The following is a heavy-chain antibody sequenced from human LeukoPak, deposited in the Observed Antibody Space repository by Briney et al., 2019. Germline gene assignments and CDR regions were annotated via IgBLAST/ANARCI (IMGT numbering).Heavy chain of an antibody. J-gene: IGHJ6*03. CDR1: GFTFNNYA. Sequence: PGGSLRLSCAASGFTFNNYAMSWVRQAPGMGLKWLSYVGGSGGATYYAASVKGRFTISRDNSKNTVYLQMGSLRAEDTAVYYCAKNRGGTYKYYMDVWGNGTTVTVSS. CDR3: AKNRGGTYKYYMDV. D-gene: IGHD1-1*01. CDR2: VGGSGGAT. V-gene: IGHV3-23*01.